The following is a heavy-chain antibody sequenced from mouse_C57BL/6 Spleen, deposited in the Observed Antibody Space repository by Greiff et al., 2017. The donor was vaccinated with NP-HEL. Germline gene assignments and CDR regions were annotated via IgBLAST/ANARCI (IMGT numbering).Heavy chain of an antibody. CDR3: ARHEESYYSNYSMYFDV. D-gene: IGHD2-5*01. V-gene: IGHV1-62-2*01. CDR2: FYPGSGSI. Sequence: QVHVKQSGAELVKPGASVKLSCKASGYTFTEYTIHWVKQRSGQGLEWIGWFYPGSGSIKYNEKFKDKATLTADKSSSTVYMELSRLTSEDSAVYFCARHEESYYSNYSMYFDVWGTGTTVTVSS. CDR1: GYTFTEYT. J-gene: IGHJ1*03.